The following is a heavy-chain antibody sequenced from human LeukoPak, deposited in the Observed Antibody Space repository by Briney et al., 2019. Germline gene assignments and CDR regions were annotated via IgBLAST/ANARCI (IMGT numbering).Heavy chain of an antibody. Sequence: QPGRSLRLSCAASGFIFSSCVMHWVRQAPGKGLEWVAFIRYDGSNKYYADSVKGRFTISRDNSKNTLYLQMNSLRAEDTAVYYCANSGSIAGYDILTGLLAFDIWGQGTMVTVSS. CDR2: IRYDGSNK. D-gene: IGHD3-9*01. J-gene: IGHJ3*02. CDR3: ANSGSIAGYDILTGLLAFDI. V-gene: IGHV3-30*02. CDR1: GFIFSSCV.